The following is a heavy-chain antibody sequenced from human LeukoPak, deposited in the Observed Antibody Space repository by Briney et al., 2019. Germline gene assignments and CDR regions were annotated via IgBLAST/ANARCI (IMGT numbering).Heavy chain of an antibody. J-gene: IGHJ3*02. CDR2: IYYSGST. D-gene: IGHD3-22*01. CDR3: GRVPQSHYYYDTSGHDAFDI. CDR1: GGSISSSSYY. Sequence: SETLSLTCTVSGGSISSSSYYWGWIRQPPGKGLEWIGSIYYSGSTYYNPSLKSRVTISVDTSKNQFSLKLTSVTAADTAVYYCGRVPQSHYYYDTSGHDAFDIWGHGTMVTVSS. V-gene: IGHV4-39*07.